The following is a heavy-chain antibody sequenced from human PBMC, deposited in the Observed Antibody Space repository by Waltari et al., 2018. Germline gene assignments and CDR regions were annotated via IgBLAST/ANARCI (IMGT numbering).Heavy chain of an antibody. V-gene: IGHV3-30-3*01. CDR3: ARSFRGIGFDY. Sequence: QVQLVESGGGVVQPGRSLRLSCAASGFTFSSYAMHWVRQAPGKGLEWVAVISYDGSNKYYADSVKGRFTISRDNSKNTLYLQMNSLRAEDTAVYYCARSFRGIGFDYWGQGTLVTVSS. J-gene: IGHJ4*02. CDR1: GFTFSSYA. CDR2: ISYDGSNK.